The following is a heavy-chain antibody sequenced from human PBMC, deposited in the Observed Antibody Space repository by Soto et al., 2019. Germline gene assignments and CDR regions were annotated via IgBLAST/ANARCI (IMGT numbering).Heavy chain of an antibody. V-gene: IGHV4-59*01. CDR1: GGSISSYY. Sequence: PSETLSLTCTVSGGSISSYYWSWIRQPPGKGLEWIGYIYYSGSTNYNPSLKSRVTISVDTSKNQFSLKLSSVTAADTAVYYCARERVGYCSSTSCYLYYYGMDVWGQGTTVTVSS. CDR3: ARERVGYCSSTSCYLYYYGMDV. CDR2: IYYSGST. D-gene: IGHD2-2*03. J-gene: IGHJ6*02.